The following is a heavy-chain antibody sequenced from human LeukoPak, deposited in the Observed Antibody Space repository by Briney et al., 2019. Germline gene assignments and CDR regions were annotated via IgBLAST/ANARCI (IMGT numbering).Heavy chain of an antibody. D-gene: IGHD2-15*01. CDR3: ARGQAGDCSGGSCANWFDA. CDR2: IKEDESEK. CDR1: GFTFSSHW. J-gene: IGHJ5*02. Sequence: GGSLRLPCAASGFTFSSHWMSWVRQAPGTGLEWVANIKEDESEKYYVDSVRGRFTISRDNAKNSLYLQMNSLRAEDTAVYYCARGQAGDCSGGSCANWFDAWGQGTLVTVSS. V-gene: IGHV3-7*01.